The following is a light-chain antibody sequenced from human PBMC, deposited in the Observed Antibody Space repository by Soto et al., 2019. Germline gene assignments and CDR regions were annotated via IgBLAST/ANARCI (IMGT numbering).Light chain of an antibody. CDR2: ESS. Sequence: DIQMTQSPSTLSASVGDRVTITCRASQSISSWLAWYQQKPGKAPKLLIYESSSLESGVPSRFSGSGSGTEFTLTISSLQPDDFATYYCQQYNSYSPTWTFGQGTKVEIK. CDR1: QSISSW. J-gene: IGKJ1*01. CDR3: QQYNSYSPTWT. V-gene: IGKV1-5*01.